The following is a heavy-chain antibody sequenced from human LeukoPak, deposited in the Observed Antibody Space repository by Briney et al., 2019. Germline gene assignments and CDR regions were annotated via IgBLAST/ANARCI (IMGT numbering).Heavy chain of an antibody. CDR1: GFIFSSYG. CDR3: ARVTDAAGDY. CDR2: IRYDGSNT. V-gene: IGHV3-30*02. J-gene: IGHJ4*02. Sequence: GGSLRLSCAASGFIFSSYGMHWVRQAPGKGLEWVAFIRYDGSNTYYADSVKGRFTISRDNAKNSLYLQMNSLRAEDTAVYYCARVTDAAGDYWGQGTLVTVSS.